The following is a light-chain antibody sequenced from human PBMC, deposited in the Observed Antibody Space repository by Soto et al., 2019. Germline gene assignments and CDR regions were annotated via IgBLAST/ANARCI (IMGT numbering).Light chain of an antibody. CDR1: NFNIGSHT. J-gene: IGLJ3*02. V-gene: IGLV1-44*01. Sequence: QPVLTQPPSASGTPGQRVTISCSGSNFNIGSHTVNWYQQLPGTAPKLLMHNNNQRPSGVPDRFSGSKSGTSASLAISGLQSEDEADYCCSVWDDSLKGGVFGGGTKLTVL. CDR2: NNN. CDR3: SVWDDSLKGGV.